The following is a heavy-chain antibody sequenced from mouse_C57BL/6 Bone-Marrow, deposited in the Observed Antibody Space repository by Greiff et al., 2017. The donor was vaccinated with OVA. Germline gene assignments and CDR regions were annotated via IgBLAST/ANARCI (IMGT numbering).Heavy chain of an antibody. CDR2: IYPSDIET. CDR1: GYTFTSYW. V-gene: IGHV1-61*01. J-gene: IGHJ3*01. Sequence: QVQLQQPGAELVRPGSSVKLSCKASGYTFTSYWMDWVKQRPGQGLEWIGNIYPSDIETHYNQKFKDKATLTVDKSSSTAYMQLSSLTSEDSAVYYCARRGERAGTFAYWGQGTLVTVSA. CDR3: ARRGERAGTFAY. D-gene: IGHD4-1*01.